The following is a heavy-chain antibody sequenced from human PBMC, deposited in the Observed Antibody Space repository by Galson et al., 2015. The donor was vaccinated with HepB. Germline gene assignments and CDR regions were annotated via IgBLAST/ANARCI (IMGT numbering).Heavy chain of an antibody. CDR1: GFTFTSSA. D-gene: IGHD5-24*01. CDR3: AADLFFGDGYILFDY. Sequence: SVKVSCKASGFTFTSSAVQWVRQARGQRLEWIGWIVVGSGNTNYAQKFQERVTITRDMSTSTAYMELSSLRSEDTAVYYCAADLFFGDGYILFDYWGQGTLVTVSS. V-gene: IGHV1-58*01. J-gene: IGHJ4*02. CDR2: IVVGSGNT.